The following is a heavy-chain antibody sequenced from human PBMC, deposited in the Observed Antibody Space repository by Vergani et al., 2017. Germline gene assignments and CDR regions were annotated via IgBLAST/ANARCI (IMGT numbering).Heavy chain of an antibody. Sequence: QVQLQESGPGLVKPSQTLSLTCTVSGGSISSGGYYWSWIRQHPGKGLEWIGYIYYSGSTYYDPSLKSRVTISVDTSKNQFSLKLSSVTAADTAVYYCARDTPPATYFDYWGQGTLVTVSS. V-gene: IGHV4-31*03. CDR2: IYYSGST. J-gene: IGHJ4*02. CDR3: ARDTPPATYFDY. D-gene: IGHD2-15*01. CDR1: GGSISSGGYY.